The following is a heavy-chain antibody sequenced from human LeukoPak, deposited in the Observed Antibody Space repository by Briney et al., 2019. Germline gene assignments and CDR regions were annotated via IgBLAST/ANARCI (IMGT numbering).Heavy chain of an antibody. CDR3: ARGTGYPYYFDY. CDR1: GFTFSSYW. V-gene: IGHV3-7*01. J-gene: IGHJ4*02. CDR2: IKQDGSEK. Sequence: GGSLRLSCAACGFTFSSYWMSWVRQAPGKGLEWVANIKQDGSEKYYVDSVRGRFTISRDNAKNSLYLQTDSLRAEDTAVYYCARGTGYPYYFDYWGQGTLVTVSS. D-gene: IGHD3-16*02.